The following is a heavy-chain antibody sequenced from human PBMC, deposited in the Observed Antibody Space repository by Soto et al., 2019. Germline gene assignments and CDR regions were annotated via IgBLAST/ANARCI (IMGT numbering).Heavy chain of an antibody. J-gene: IGHJ1*01. V-gene: IGHV2-5*01. CDR3: ARLSDTGMVYIEYFQH. CDR2: IYWTDDK. D-gene: IGHD5-18*01. Sequence: QITLKESGPTLVKPTQTLTLTCTFSGFSLSTSGGGVGWIRQPPGKALEWLAIIYWTDDKRYSPSLKSRLTITKDNSKNQVVLTMTNMDPVYTATYYCARLSDTGMVYIEYFQHWGQGTLVTVSS. CDR1: GFSLSTSGGG.